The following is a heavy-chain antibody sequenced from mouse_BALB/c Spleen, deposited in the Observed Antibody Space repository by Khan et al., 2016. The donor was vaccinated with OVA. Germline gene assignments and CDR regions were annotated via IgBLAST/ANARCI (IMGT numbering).Heavy chain of an antibody. CDR2: INTYTGEP. CDR3: ARRPDLSCVMVY. J-gene: IGHJ4*01. Sequence: QIQLVQSGPELKKPGETVKISCKASGYTFTNYGLNWVKQAPGKGLKWMGWINTYTGEPTYADDFKGRFAFSLETSASNVYLQINNLKNEDTATYYCARRPDLSCVMVYWGQGTSVTVSS. V-gene: IGHV9-3-1*01. CDR1: GYTFTNYG.